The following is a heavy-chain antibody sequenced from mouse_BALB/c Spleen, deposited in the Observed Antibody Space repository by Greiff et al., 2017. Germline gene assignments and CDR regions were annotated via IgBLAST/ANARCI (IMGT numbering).Heavy chain of an antibody. CDR3: ARSGGDASGHYYAMDY. Sequence: QVQLQQSGPEPVKPGALVKISCKASGYTFTSYDINWVKQRPGQGLEWIGWIYPGDGSTKYNEKFKGKATLTADKSSSTAYMQLSSLTSENSAVYFCARSGGDASGHYYAMDYWGQGTSVTVSS. J-gene: IGHJ4*01. CDR1: GYTFTSYD. V-gene: IGHV1S56*01. D-gene: IGHD3-1*01. CDR2: IYPGDGST.